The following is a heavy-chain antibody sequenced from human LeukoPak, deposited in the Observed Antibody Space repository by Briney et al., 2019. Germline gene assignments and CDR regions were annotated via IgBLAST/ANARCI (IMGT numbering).Heavy chain of an antibody. V-gene: IGHV3-30*18. J-gene: IGHJ4*02. CDR1: GFTFSSYG. CDR3: AKASPYNWNYPASDY. D-gene: IGHD1-7*01. CDR2: ISYDGSNK. Sequence: PGGSLRLSCAASGFTFSSYGMHWVRQAPGKGLEWVAVISYDGSNKYYADSVKGRFTTSRDNSKNTLYLQMNSLRAEDTAVYYCAKASPYNWNYPASDYWGQGTLVTVSS.